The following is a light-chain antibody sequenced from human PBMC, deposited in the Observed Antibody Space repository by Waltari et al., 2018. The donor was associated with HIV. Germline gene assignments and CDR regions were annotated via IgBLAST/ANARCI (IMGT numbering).Light chain of an antibody. CDR1: QSISAK. CDR3: QQYDSGPRGIT. Sequence: EIVMTQSPPTLSVSPVQRVTLSCRASQSISAKVAWYQQRPCQAPRLLIYEAPTRPTGIPARVSGSGSGTEFTLTISSLQSEDFATYFCQQYDSGPRGITFGQGTMLEIK. CDR2: EAP. J-gene: IGKJ2*01. V-gene: IGKV3-15*01.